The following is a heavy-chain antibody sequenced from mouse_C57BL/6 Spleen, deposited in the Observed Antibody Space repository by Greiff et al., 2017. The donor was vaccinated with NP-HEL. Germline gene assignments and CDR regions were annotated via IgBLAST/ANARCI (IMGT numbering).Heavy chain of an antibody. V-gene: IGHV5-4*01. J-gene: IGHJ4*01. CDR3: ARVGTTVYTMDY. Sequence: EVQLVESGGGLVKPGGSLKLSCAASGFTFSSYAMSWVRQTPEKRLEWVATISDGGSYTYYPDNVKGRFTISRDNAKNNLYLQMSHLKSEDTAMYYCARVGTTVYTMDYWGQGTSVTVSS. CDR1: GFTFSSYA. D-gene: IGHD1-1*01. CDR2: ISDGGSYT.